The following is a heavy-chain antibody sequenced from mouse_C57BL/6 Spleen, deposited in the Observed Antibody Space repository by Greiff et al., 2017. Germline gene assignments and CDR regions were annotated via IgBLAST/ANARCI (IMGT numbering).Heavy chain of an antibody. V-gene: IGHV1-53*01. CDR1: GYTFTSYW. D-gene: IGHD2-4*01. J-gene: IGHJ3*01. Sequence: QVQLQQPGTELVKPGASVKLSCKASGYTFTSYWMHWVKQRPGQGLEWIGNINPGNGGTNYNEKFKSKAILTVDKSSSTAYMQLSSLTSEDSAVYFCSRTGDYDAWFAYWGQGTLVTVSA. CDR2: INPGNGGT. CDR3: SRTGDYDAWFAY.